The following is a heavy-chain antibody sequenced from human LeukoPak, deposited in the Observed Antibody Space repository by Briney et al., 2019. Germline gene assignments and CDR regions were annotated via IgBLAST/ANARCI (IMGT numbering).Heavy chain of an antibody. Sequence: ASVKVSCKVSGYTLTELSMHWVRQAPGKGLEWMGGFDPEDGETIYAQKFQGRVTMTEDTSTDTAYMELSSLRSEDTAVYYCATDGVGGSYDSSGFDYWGQGTLVTVSS. D-gene: IGHD3-22*01. CDR3: ATDGVGGSYDSSGFDY. CDR2: FDPEDGET. CDR1: GYTLTELS. V-gene: IGHV1-24*01. J-gene: IGHJ4*02.